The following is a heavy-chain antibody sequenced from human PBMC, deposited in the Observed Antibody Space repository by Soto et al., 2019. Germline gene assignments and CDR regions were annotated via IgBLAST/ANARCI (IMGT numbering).Heavy chain of an antibody. D-gene: IGHD3-22*01. CDR1: GGSISSGAYY. Sequence: QVQLQESGPGLVKPSQTLSLTCTVSGGSISSGAYYWSWIRQPPGKGLEWIGYIHNSGRTYYNPSLRSGPSISVDTSKTQFSLKLTSVTAADTAVYYCARERLGADSSGDYWNYMDVWGQGTTVTVSS. CDR3: ARERLGADSSGDYWNYMDV. J-gene: IGHJ6*02. V-gene: IGHV4-30-4*01. CDR2: IHNSGRT.